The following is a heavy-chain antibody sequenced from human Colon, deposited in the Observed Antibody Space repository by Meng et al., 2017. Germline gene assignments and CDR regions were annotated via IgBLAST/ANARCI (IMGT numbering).Heavy chain of an antibody. D-gene: IGHD2-21*02. CDR3: ARVNGDFDEAWFDP. V-gene: IGHV4-61*08. CDR1: GSAVSSGDYS. CDR2: VYYTGNT. Sequence: QVQLQGLGPGLVGPSETLSLPCPVSGSAVSSGDYSWSWIRQPPGKGLEWLGYVYYTGNTNYNPSLKNRVTISLDTSNNQFSLKLTSMTAADAAIYYCARVNGDFDEAWFDPWGQGTLVTVSS. J-gene: IGHJ5*02.